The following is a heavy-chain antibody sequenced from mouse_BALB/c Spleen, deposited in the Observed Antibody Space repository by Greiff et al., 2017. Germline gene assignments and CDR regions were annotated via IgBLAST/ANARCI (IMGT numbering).Heavy chain of an antibody. CDR2: IDPYYGGT. J-gene: IGHJ4*01. Sequence: EVKLMESGPELVKPGASVKISCKASGYTFTGYNMNWVKQSNGKSLEWIGNIDPYYGGTSYNQKFKGKATLTVDKSSSTAYMQLKSLTSEDSAVYYCARSRGSHAMDYWGQGTSVTVSS. CDR3: ARSRGSHAMDY. D-gene: IGHD1-1*02. V-gene: IGHV1S29*02. CDR1: GYTFTGYN.